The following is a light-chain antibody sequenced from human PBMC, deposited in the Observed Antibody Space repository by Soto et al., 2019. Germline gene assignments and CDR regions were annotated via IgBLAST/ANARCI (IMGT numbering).Light chain of an antibody. CDR1: SSNIGNNA. Sequence: QSVLTQPPSVSGAPRQRVTISCSGTSSNIGNNAVMWYQQLPGKAPKLLIYYDDLLPSGVSDRFSGSKSGTSASLAISGLQSEDEADYYCATWDDSLNAPVFGGGTKVTVL. CDR3: ATWDDSLNAPV. V-gene: IGLV1-36*01. J-gene: IGLJ2*01. CDR2: YDD.